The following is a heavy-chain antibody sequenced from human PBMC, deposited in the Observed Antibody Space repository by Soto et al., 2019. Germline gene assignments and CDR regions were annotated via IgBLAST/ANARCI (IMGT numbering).Heavy chain of an antibody. D-gene: IGHD6-19*01. Sequence: GESLKISCAASGFTFSSYGMHWVRQAPGKGLEWVAVISYDGSNKYYADSVKGRFTISRDNSKNTLYLQMNSLRAEDTAVYYCASPGYSSGWDLDYWGQGTLVTVSS. V-gene: IGHV3-30*03. CDR3: ASPGYSSGWDLDY. CDR1: GFTFSSYG. J-gene: IGHJ4*02. CDR2: ISYDGSNK.